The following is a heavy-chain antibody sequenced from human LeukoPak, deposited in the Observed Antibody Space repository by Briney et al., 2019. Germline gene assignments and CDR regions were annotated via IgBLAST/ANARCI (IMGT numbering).Heavy chain of an antibody. V-gene: IGHV4-59*01. CDR2: VYYSGST. J-gene: IGHJ5*02. Sequence: SETLSLTCTVSGVSISSNYWSWMRPPPGKGLEWIGYVYYSGSTNYNPSLKSRVTISVDTSKNQFSLKLSSVTAADTAVYYCARRYCSTTSCSGHNWFDPWGQGTLVTVSS. D-gene: IGHD2-2*01. CDR3: ARRYCSTTSCSGHNWFDP. CDR1: GVSISSNY.